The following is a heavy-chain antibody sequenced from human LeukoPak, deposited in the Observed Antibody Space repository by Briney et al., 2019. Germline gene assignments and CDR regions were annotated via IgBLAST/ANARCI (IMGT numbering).Heavy chain of an antibody. CDR3: AKDLGFYYYDSSGYIQD. CDR1: GFTFSSYA. J-gene: IGHJ4*02. V-gene: IGHV3-23*01. D-gene: IGHD3-22*01. Sequence: GGSLRLSCAASGFTFSSYAMSWVCQAPGKGLEWVSAISGSGGSTYYADSVKGRFTISRDNSKNTLYLQMNSLRAEDTAVYYCAKDLGFYYYDSSGYIQDWGQGTLVTVSS. CDR2: ISGSGGST.